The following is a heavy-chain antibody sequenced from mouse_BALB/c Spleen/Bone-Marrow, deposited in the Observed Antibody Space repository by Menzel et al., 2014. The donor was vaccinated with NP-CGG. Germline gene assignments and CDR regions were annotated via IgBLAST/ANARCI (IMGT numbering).Heavy chain of an antibody. V-gene: IGHV1S56*01. D-gene: IGHD2-10*02. CDR3: ARETRYGNYVDYFDY. CDR1: GYTFTSYY. Sequence: VNVVESGPELVKPGTSVRISCKPSGYTFTSYYIHWVKQRPGQGLEWIGWIYPGNVDTKYNEKFKGKATLTADKSSSTAYMQLSSLTSDDSAVYFCARETRYGNYVDYFDYWGQCTTLTVSS. CDR2: IYPGNVDT. J-gene: IGHJ2*01.